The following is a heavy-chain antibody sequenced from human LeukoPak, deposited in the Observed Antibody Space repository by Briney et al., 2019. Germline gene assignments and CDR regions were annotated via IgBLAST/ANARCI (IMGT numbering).Heavy chain of an antibody. CDR2: INAGNGNT. CDR1: GYIFTSYA. Sequence: GASVKVSCKASGYIFTSYAMHWVRQAPGQRLEWMGWINAGNGNTKYSQKLQGRVTMTTDTSTSTAYMELRSLRSDDTAVYYCARDYMEYSNYFDYWGQGTLVTVSS. CDR3: ARDYMEYSNYFDY. J-gene: IGHJ4*02. D-gene: IGHD4-11*01. V-gene: IGHV1-3*01.